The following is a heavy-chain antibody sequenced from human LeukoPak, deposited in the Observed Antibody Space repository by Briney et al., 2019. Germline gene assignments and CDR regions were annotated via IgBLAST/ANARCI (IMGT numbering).Heavy chain of an antibody. CDR3: ASGIAADLY. CDR2: IYYSGST. D-gene: IGHD6-13*01. V-gene: IGHV4-59*01. Sequence: SETLSFTCTVSGGSISSYYWSWIRQPPGKGLEWIGYIYYSGSTNYNPSLKSRVTISVDTSKNQFSLKLSSVTAADTAVYYCASGIAADLYWGQGTLVTVSS. J-gene: IGHJ4*02. CDR1: GGSISSYY.